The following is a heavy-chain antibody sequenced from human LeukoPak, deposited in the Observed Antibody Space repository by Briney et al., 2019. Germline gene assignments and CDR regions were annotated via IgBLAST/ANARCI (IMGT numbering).Heavy chain of an antibody. V-gene: IGHV4-59*01. CDR3: ARGSITVVPAFDI. CDR2: VSDTGKT. J-gene: IGHJ3*02. Sequence: PSETLSLTCSVSGASLSSYYWGWLRQSPGKGLEWIGYVSDTGKTDSNPSLKSRVTISLDMSKKQFSLRLRSVTAADSAVYYCARGSITVVPAFDIWGQGTMVTVSS. CDR1: GASLSSYY. D-gene: IGHD3-3*01.